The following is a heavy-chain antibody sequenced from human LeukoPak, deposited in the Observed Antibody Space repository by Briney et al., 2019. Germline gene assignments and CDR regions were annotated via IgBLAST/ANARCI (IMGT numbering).Heavy chain of an antibody. CDR2: ISYSGST. J-gene: IGHJ3*02. CDR1: GGSIRGYY. CDR3: ARTNTFDI. V-gene: IGHV4-59*01. Sequence: SGTLSLTCTVSGGSIRGYYWNWIRQPPGKGLQWIGYISYSGSTNYNPSLKSRVTISVDTSRNQVSLKLISMTAADTGVYYCARTNTFDIGGQGTMVTVSS.